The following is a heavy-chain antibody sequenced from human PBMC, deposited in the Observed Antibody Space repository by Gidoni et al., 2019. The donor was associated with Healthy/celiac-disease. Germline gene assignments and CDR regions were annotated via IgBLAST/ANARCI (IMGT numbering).Heavy chain of an antibody. V-gene: IGHV4-39*01. D-gene: IGHD6-13*01. CDR2: IYYSGST. J-gene: IGHJ3*02. CDR3: ARLLIAADAFDI. CDR1: GGSISSSSYY. Sequence: QLQLQESGPGLVKPSETLSLTCTVSGGSISSSSYYWGWIRQPPGKGLEWIGSIYYSGSTYYNPSLKSRVTISVDTSKNQFSLKLSSVTAADTAVYYCARLLIAADAFDILGQGTMVTVSS.